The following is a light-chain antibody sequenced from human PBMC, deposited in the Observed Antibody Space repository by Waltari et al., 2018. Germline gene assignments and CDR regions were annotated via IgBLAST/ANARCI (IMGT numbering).Light chain of an antibody. J-gene: IGKJ4*01. V-gene: IGKV1-5*03. CDR1: QSIESW. Sequence: DIQMPQSPSTLSASVGDRVTMTCRANQSIESWLAWYQQKPGQAPKVIIYKSSTLETGVPSRFSGTGFGTEFTLTISSLQPDDFATYYCQQYHTDFLAVGGGTNVEIK. CDR3: QQYHTDFLA. CDR2: KSS.